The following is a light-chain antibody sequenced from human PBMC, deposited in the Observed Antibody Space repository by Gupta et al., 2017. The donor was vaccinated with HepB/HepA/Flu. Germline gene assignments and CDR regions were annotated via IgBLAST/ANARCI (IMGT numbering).Light chain of an antibody. Sequence: QSALTQPASVSGSPGQSITISCTGTSSDVGGYESVSWYQHHPGRAPKLLIYDVTSRPSGVSYRFSGSKSGNVASLTISGLQAEDEAEYYCSSFTASSTLVLFGGGTELTVL. V-gene: IGLV2-14*03. CDR3: SSFTASSTLVL. J-gene: IGLJ2*01. CDR1: SSDVGGYES. CDR2: DVT.